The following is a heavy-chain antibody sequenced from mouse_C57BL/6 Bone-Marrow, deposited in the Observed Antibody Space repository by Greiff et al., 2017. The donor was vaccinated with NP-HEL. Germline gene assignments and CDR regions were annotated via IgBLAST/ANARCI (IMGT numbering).Heavy chain of an antibody. CDR2: IDPENGDT. J-gene: IGHJ3*01. Sequence: DVKLQESGAELVRPGASVKLSCTASGFNIKDDYMHWVKQRPEQGLEWIGWIDPENGDTEYASKFQGKATITADTSSNTAYLQLSSLTSEDTAVYYCTTYYSPWFAYWGQGTLVTVSA. CDR1: GFNIKDDY. D-gene: IGHD2-12*01. CDR3: TTYYSPWFAY. V-gene: IGHV14-4*01.